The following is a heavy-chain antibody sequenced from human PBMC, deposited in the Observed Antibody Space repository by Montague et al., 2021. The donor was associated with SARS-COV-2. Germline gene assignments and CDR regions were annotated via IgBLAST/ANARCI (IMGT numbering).Heavy chain of an antibody. CDR3: SLSYCGGDCHSYNHIRNPFDS. CDR2: XYWDDDK. CDR1: GFSLSSRGVG. V-gene: IGHV2-5*02. J-gene: IGHJ4*02. Sequence: PELVKPTQTLTLTCTFSGFSLSSRGVGVGWLRQPPGKALEWLALXYWDDDKRYSPSLKSRLTITKDTSRKLVVLTMTNMDPVGTATYYCSLSYCGGDCHSYNHIRNPFDSWGQGTLVTVSA. D-gene: IGHD2-21*02.